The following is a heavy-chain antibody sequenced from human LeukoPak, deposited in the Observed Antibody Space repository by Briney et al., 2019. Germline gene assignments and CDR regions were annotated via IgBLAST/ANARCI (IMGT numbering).Heavy chain of an antibody. Sequence: GASVKVSCKASGYTFTGYYMHWVRQAPGQGLEWMGWINPNSGGPNYAQKFQGRVTMTRDTSISTAYMELSRLRSDDTAVYYCARGPLLRFESALGYYYYYMDVWGKGTTVTVSS. J-gene: IGHJ6*03. CDR1: GYTFTGYY. CDR3: ARGPLLRFESALGYYYYYMDV. CDR2: INPNSGGP. V-gene: IGHV1-2*02. D-gene: IGHD3-3*01.